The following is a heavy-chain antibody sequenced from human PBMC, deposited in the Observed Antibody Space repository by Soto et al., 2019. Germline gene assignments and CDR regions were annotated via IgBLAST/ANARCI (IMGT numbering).Heavy chain of an antibody. D-gene: IGHD2-2*01. V-gene: IGHV1-2*04. Sequence: QVQLVQSGAEVKKPGASVKVSCKASGYTFTGYYMHWVRQAPGQGLGWMGWINPNSGGTNYAQKFQGWVTMTRDTSISTAYMELSRLRSDDTAVYYCARDIEGSSTSHPLGYWGQGTLVTVSS. CDR2: INPNSGGT. CDR3: ARDIEGSSTSHPLGY. J-gene: IGHJ4*02. CDR1: GYTFTGYY.